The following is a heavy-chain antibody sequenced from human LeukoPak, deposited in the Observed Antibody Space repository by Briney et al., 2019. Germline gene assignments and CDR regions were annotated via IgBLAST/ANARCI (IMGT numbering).Heavy chain of an antibody. J-gene: IGHJ4*02. CDR3: VRRDTGWNYFDY. CDR2: IYYTGKI. CDR1: GGSINSHY. Sequence: SETLPLTCAVSGGSINSHYWGWIRQPPGKGLQWIGDIYYTGKINYNPSLKSRVTITLDTSKDHLSLNLTSVLAADTAIYYCVRRDTGWNYFDYWGQGILVTVSS. D-gene: IGHD6-19*01. V-gene: IGHV4-59*08.